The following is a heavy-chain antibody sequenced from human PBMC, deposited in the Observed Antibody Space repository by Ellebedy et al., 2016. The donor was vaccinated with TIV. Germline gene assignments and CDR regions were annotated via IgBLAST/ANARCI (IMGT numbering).Heavy chain of an antibody. CDR3: ARRYFDL. CDR1: GFSFSSYT. CDR2: ISEDAAET. V-gene: IGHV3-23*01. J-gene: IGHJ2*01. Sequence: GGSLRLSXSASGFSFSSYTMGWVRQAPGKGLEWVSAISEDAAETYYADSVKGRFTISRDNSRNTLFLLINSLRAEDTAIYYCARRYFDLWGRGTLVTVSS.